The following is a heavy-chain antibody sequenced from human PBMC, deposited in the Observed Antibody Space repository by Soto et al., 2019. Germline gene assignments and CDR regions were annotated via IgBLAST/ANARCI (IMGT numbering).Heavy chain of an antibody. J-gene: IGHJ4*02. CDR1: GFTFSDHY. V-gene: IGHV3-72*01. Sequence: EVQLVESGGGLVQPGGSLRLSCAASGFTFSDHYMDWVRQAPGKGLEWVGRTRNKANSYTTEYAASVKGRFTISRDDSKNALYLQMNSLKTEDTAVYYCARVDDSSGYYLVYWGQRTRVTVSS. D-gene: IGHD3-22*01. CDR3: ARVDDSSGYYLVY. CDR2: TRNKANSYTT.